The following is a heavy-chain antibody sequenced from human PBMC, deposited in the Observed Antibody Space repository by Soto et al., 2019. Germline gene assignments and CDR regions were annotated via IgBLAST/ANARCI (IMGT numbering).Heavy chain of an antibody. V-gene: IGHV1-18*04. Sequence: QLVQSGAEVKKPGASVKVSCKASGYTFTSYGVTWVRQAPGQGLEWMGWISVYNGNTNYAQKLQGRVTMTTDTYTNTAYMELRSLRSDDTAVYYCARAGHDYDFWSGYYGMDVWGQGTTVTVSS. J-gene: IGHJ6*02. CDR2: ISVYNGNT. CDR1: GYTFTSYG. CDR3: ARAGHDYDFWSGYYGMDV. D-gene: IGHD3-3*01.